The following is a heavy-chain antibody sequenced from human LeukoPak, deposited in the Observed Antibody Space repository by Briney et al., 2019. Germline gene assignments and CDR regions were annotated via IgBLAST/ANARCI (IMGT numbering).Heavy chain of an antibody. CDR3: ARISTWSSKSFDY. J-gene: IGHJ4*02. CDR1: TFTFTSYA. D-gene: IGHD6-13*01. CDR2: ISGNGGST. V-gene: IGHV3-23*01. Sequence: GSLRLSCAASTFTFTSYAMTWVRQAPGKGLEWVSVISGNGGSTFYADSVKGRFTISRDNSKNTLYLQMNSLRAEDTAVYYCARISTWSSKSFDYWGQXXRVXVSS.